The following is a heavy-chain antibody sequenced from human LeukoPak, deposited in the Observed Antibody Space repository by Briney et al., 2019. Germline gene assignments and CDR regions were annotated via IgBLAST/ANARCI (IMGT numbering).Heavy chain of an antibody. J-gene: IGHJ5*01. D-gene: IGHD6-13*01. Sequence: GGSLRLSCAASGFTFSSYGMHWVRQAPGKGLEWVAFIRYDGSNKYYADSVKGRFTISRDNSKNTLYLQMNSLRAEDTAVYYCANNHGGSSSWYFDSWGQGTLVTVSS. CDR2: IRYDGSNK. CDR1: GFTFSSYG. CDR3: ANNHGGSSSWYFDS. V-gene: IGHV3-30*02.